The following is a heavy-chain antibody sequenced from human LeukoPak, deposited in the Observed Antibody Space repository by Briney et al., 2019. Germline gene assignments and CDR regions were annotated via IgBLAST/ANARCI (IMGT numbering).Heavy chain of an antibody. Sequence: ASVKVSCKASGYTFTSYGISWVRQAPGQGLEWMGWISAYNGNTNYAQKLQGRVTMTTDTSTSTAYMELRSLRSDDTAVYYCARDVYYGSGSYYSVDYWGQGTLVTVPS. V-gene: IGHV1-18*01. J-gene: IGHJ4*02. CDR2: ISAYNGNT. D-gene: IGHD3-10*01. CDR1: GYTFTSYG. CDR3: ARDVYYGSGSYYSVDY.